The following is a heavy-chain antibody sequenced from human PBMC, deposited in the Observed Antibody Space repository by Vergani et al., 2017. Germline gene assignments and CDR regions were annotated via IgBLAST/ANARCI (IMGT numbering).Heavy chain of an antibody. CDR3: ARGHDYGDY. Sequence: EVQLVESGGGLVQPGRSLRLSCAASGFTFDDYAMHWVRQAPGKGLEWVSGISGSGGSTYYADSVKGRFTITIDNSKNTLYLQMNSLRVEDTAVYYCARGHDYGDYWGQGTLVTVSS. CDR1: GFTFDDYA. J-gene: IGHJ4*02. CDR2: ISGSGGST. V-gene: IGHV3-23*04.